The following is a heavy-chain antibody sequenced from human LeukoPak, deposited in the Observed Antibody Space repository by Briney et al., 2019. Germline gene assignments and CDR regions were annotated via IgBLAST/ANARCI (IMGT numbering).Heavy chain of an antibody. D-gene: IGHD2-21*02. V-gene: IGHV1-2*02. Sequence: ASVKVSCKASGYTFTGYYMHWVRQAPGQGLEWMGWINPNSGGTNYAQKFQGRVTMTRDTSISTAYMELSRLRSDDTAVYYCATEEAYCGGDCPNGYWGQGTLVTVSS. CDR1: GYTFTGYY. CDR3: ATEEAYCGGDCPNGY. J-gene: IGHJ4*02. CDR2: INPNSGGT.